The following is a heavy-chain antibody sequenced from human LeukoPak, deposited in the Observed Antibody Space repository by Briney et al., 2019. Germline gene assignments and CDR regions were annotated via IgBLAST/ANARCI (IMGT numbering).Heavy chain of an antibody. J-gene: IGHJ4*02. CDR1: GFTFDKVW. V-gene: IGHV3-15*01. Sequence: GGSLRLSCAASGFTFDKVWMSWVPRAPGGGVECVGRIRSKRDGATTDYAAPVKGRFTISRDDSKATVDLVMNSLKTEDTAEYYCARGAPPGTVFDYWGRGTLVTVSS. CDR2: IRSKRDGATT. D-gene: IGHD6-13*01. CDR3: ARGAPPGTVFDY.